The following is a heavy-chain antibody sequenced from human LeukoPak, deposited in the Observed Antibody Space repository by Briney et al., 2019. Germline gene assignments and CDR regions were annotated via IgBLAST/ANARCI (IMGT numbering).Heavy chain of an antibody. Sequence: GSSVKVSCKASGGTFSSSGISWVRQAPGQGPEWMGGIIPMIGTPNYAQKFQGRVTITADESTSTAYMELSSLRSEDTAVYYCASHCSSTSCYADYYYMDVWGKGTTVTVSS. D-gene: IGHD2-2*01. V-gene: IGHV1-69*01. J-gene: IGHJ6*03. CDR3: ASHCSSTSCYADYYYMDV. CDR1: GGTFSSSG. CDR2: IIPMIGTP.